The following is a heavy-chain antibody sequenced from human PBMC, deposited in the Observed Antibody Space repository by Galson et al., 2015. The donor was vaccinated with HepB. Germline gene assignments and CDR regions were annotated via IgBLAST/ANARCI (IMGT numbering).Heavy chain of an antibody. CDR1: GFTFSSYA. Sequence: SLRLSCAASGFTFSSYAMSWFRQAPGKGLEWVSAISGSGGSTYYADSVKGRFTISRDNSKNTLYLQMNSLRAEDTAVYYCAKGDNSDYYDSSGYPDYWGQGTLVTVSS. V-gene: IGHV3-23*01. CDR2: ISGSGGST. CDR3: AKGDNSDYYDSSGYPDY. D-gene: IGHD3-22*01. J-gene: IGHJ4*02.